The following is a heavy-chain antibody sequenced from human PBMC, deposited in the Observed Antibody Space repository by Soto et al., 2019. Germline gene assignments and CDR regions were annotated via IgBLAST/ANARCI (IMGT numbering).Heavy chain of an antibody. D-gene: IGHD3-3*01. CDR2: MNPNSGNT. Sequence: GASVKVSCKASGYTFTSYDSKWVRQATGQGLEWMGWMNPNSGNTGYAQKFQGRVTMTRNTSISTAYMELSSLRSEDTAVYYCARMDFWSGYYYYYYMDVWGKGTTVTVSS. J-gene: IGHJ6*03. CDR3: ARMDFWSGYYYYYYMDV. CDR1: GYTFTSYD. V-gene: IGHV1-8*01.